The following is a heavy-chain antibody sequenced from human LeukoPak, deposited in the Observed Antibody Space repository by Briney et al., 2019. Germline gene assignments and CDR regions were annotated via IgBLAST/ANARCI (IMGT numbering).Heavy chain of an antibody. CDR3: ARDGFGELPD. Sequence: GGSLRLSCAASGFTFSTYAMSWVRQAPGKGLEWVSAISGNSGTTNYADSVKGRFTISRDNAKNSLYLQMNSLRAEDTAVYYCARDGFGELPDWGQGTLVTVSS. V-gene: IGHV3-23*01. CDR2: ISGNSGTT. D-gene: IGHD3-10*01. CDR1: GFTFSTYA. J-gene: IGHJ4*02.